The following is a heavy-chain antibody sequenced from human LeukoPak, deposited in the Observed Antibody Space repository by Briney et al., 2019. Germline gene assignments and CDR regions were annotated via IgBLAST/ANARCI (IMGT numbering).Heavy chain of an antibody. V-gene: IGHV3-11*05. CDR2: ISDDGSYA. J-gene: IGHJ4*02. D-gene: IGHD5-18*01. Sequence: GGSLRLSCAASGLTYRNYYFSWVRQAPGKGLEWISYISDDGSYANYADSVRGRFTISRDNAKNSLFLQMNSLRVEDTAVYYCARDSDTAMANFDYWGQETLVTVSS. CDR3: ARDSDTAMANFDY. CDR1: GLTYRNYY.